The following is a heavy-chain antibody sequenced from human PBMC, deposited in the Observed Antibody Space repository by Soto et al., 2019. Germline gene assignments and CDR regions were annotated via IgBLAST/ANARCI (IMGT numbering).Heavy chain of an antibody. D-gene: IGHD3-3*01. CDR2: ISSSSSTI. V-gene: IGHV3-48*01. CDR3: ARESITIFGVATLGHDAFDI. CDR1: GFTFSSYS. J-gene: IGHJ3*02. Sequence: HPGGSLRLSCAASGFTFSSYSMNWVRQAPGKGLEWVSYISSSSSTIYYADSVKGRFTISRDNARNSLYLQMNSLRAEDTAVYYCARESITIFGVATLGHDAFDIWGQGTMVTVSS.